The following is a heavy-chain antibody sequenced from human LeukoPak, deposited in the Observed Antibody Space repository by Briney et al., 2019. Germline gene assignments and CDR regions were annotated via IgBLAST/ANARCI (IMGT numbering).Heavy chain of an antibody. Sequence: GGSLRLSCAASGFTFSSYWMTWVRQPPGKGLEWVANIKQDGSEKYYVDSVKGRLTISRDNAKNSLYLQMNSLRAEDTAVYYCARRDYYYYYMDVWGKGTTVTVSS. V-gene: IGHV3-7*01. J-gene: IGHJ6*03. CDR1: GFTFSSYW. CDR3: ARRDYYYYYMDV. CDR2: IKQDGSEK.